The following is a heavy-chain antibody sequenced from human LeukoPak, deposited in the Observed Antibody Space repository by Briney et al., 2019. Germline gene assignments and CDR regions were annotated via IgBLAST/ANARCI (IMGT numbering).Heavy chain of an antibody. CDR3: ARLYYGSGSYYTTFDY. V-gene: IGHV5-51*01. Sequence: GESLKISCKGSGYSFTSYWIGWVRQMPGKGLEWMGIIYPGDSDTRYSLSFQGQVTISADKSISTAYLQWSSLKASDTAMYYCARLYYGSGSYYTTFDYWGQGTLVTVSS. J-gene: IGHJ4*02. D-gene: IGHD3-10*01. CDR2: IYPGDSDT. CDR1: GYSFTSYW.